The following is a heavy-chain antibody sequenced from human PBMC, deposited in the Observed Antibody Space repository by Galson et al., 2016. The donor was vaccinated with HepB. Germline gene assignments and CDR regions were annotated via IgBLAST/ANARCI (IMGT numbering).Heavy chain of an antibody. CDR1: GFTVSSNY. CDR2: INSGGGT. Sequence: SLRLSCAASGFTVSSNYMSWVRQAPGKGLEWVSVINSGGGTFYADSVKGRFTISRDSSKNTLYLQMNSLRAEDTAVYYCARDLGALGPWGQGTLVTVSS. CDR3: ARDLGALGP. J-gene: IGHJ5*02. V-gene: IGHV3-66*01. D-gene: IGHD3-16*01.